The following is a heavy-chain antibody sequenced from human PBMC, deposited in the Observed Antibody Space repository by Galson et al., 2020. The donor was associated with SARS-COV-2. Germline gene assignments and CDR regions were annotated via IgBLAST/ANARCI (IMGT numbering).Heavy chain of an antibody. CDR3: ARGRNRYITLIFGVDDAFDI. D-gene: IGHD3-3*01. V-gene: IGHV4-34*01. CDR2: INHSGST. CDR1: GGSFSGYY. J-gene: IGHJ3*02. Sequence: SETLSLTCAVYGGSFSGYYWSWIRQPPGKGLEWIGEINHSGSTNYNPSLKSRVTISVDTSKNQFSLKLSSVTAADTAVYYCARGRNRYITLIFGVDDAFDIWGQGTMVTVSS.